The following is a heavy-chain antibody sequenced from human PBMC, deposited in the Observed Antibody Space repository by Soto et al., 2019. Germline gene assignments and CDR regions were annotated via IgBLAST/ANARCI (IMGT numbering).Heavy chain of an antibody. CDR1: GXTFSSYE. V-gene: IGHV3-48*03. J-gene: IGHJ3*02. CDR2: ISSSGSTI. D-gene: IGHD2-21*02. CDR3: ARGVCGGDCYSGTRAFDI. Sequence: GSLRLSCAASGXTFSSYEMNWVRQAPGKGLELVSYISSSGSTIYYADSVKGRFTISRDNAKNSLYLQMNSLRAEDTAVYYCARGVCGGDCYSGTRAFDIWGQGTMVTVSS.